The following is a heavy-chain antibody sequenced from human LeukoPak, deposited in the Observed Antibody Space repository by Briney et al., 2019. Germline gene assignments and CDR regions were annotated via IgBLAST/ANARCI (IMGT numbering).Heavy chain of an antibody. D-gene: IGHD5-12*01. CDR3: ARDFGGYDSGYYYYYGMDV. Sequence: VASVKVSCKASGYTFTSYGISWVRQAPGQGLEWVGWISAYNGNTNYAQKLQGRVTMTTDTSTSTAYMELRSLRSDDTAVYYCARDFGGYDSGYYYYYGMDVWGQGTTVTVSS. CDR2: ISAYNGNT. V-gene: IGHV1-18*01. J-gene: IGHJ6*02. CDR1: GYTFTSYG.